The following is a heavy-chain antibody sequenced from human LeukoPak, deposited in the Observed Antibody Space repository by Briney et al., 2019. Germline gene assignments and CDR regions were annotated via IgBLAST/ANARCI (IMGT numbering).Heavy chain of an antibody. V-gene: IGHV4-61*01. D-gene: IGHD5-24*01. CDR3: AKGGMGLSVDD. Sequence: PSETLSLTCTVSGGSISSSSFYWSWIRQSPGKGLEWIGYFYHSGTTKYNPSLKSRVTISVDTSKNQFSLRLSSVTAADTALYYCAKGGMGLSVDDWGRGTLVTVSS. CDR2: FYHSGTT. J-gene: IGHJ4*02. CDR1: GGSISSSSFY.